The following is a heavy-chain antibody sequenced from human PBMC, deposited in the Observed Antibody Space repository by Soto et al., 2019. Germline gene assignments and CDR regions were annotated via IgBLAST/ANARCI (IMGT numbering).Heavy chain of an antibody. CDR3: ARVFLRENGNYVYYFDY. Sequence: QVQLVQSGAEVKKPESSVKVSCKASGGIFNNYACSWVRQAPGQGLEWMGGIIPFFGTTSYGEKFQGRVTITADESTSTVNMELSSLRSEDTSLYFCARVFLRENGNYVYYFDYCGQGTLVTVSS. V-gene: IGHV1-69*01. CDR2: IIPFFGTT. CDR1: GGIFNNYA. D-gene: IGHD3-16*01. J-gene: IGHJ4*02.